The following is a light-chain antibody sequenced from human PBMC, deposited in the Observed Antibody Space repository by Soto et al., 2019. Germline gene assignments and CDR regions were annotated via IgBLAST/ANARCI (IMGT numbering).Light chain of an antibody. CDR2: GAS. Sequence: EIVMTQSPATLSVSPGERATLSCRASQSMSSNLAWYQQRPGQAPRLLIYGASTRATGIPARFSGSGSGTDFTLTISSLEPEDFAVYYCQQRSNWLTFGGGTKVEIK. CDR3: QQRSNWLT. CDR1: QSMSSN. V-gene: IGKV3-11*01. J-gene: IGKJ4*01.